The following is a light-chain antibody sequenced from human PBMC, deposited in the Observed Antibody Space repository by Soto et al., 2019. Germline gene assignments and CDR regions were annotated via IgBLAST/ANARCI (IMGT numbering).Light chain of an antibody. CDR3: QQLNNYPIT. Sequence: IQLTQSPSSLSASVGDRVTITCRASQGVNSYLAWYQQKPGKAPKLLIYAASALQSGVPSRFSGTGSGTDFTLTIGSLQPEDFATYYCQQLNNYPITFGQGTRLEIK. CDR1: QGVNSY. J-gene: IGKJ5*01. CDR2: AAS. V-gene: IGKV1-9*01.